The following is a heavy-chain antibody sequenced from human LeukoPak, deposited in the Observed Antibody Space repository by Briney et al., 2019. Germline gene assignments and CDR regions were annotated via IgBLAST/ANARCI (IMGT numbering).Heavy chain of an antibody. J-gene: IGHJ3*02. Sequence: PSETLSLTCTVSGGSISSSSYYWGWIRQPPGKGLEWIGSIYYSGSTYYNPSLKSRVTISVDTSKNQFSLKLSSVTAADTAVYYCARPRQWLVAFDIWAKGQWSPSLQ. CDR1: GGSISSSSYY. CDR2: IYYSGST. D-gene: IGHD6-19*01. V-gene: IGHV4-39*01. CDR3: ARPRQWLVAFDI.